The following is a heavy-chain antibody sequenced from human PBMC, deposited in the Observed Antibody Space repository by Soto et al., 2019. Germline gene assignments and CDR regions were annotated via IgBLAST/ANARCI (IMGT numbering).Heavy chain of an antibody. D-gene: IGHD6-19*01. CDR3: ASSIAVAVPAFDI. CDR1: GFTVSSNY. V-gene: IGHV3-66*01. Sequence: GGSLRLSCAASGFTVSSNYMSWVRQAPGKGLEWVSVIYSGGSTYYADSVKGRFTISRDNSKNTLYLQMNSLRAEDTAVYYCASSIAVAVPAFDIWGQGTMVTVSS. J-gene: IGHJ3*02. CDR2: IYSGGST.